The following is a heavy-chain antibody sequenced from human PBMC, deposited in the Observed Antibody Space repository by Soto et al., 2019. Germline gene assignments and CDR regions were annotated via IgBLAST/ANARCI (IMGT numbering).Heavy chain of an antibody. V-gene: IGHV1-69*13. CDR3: ARDQSSGGSYAFDI. CDR1: GGTFSSYA. CDR2: IIPIFGTA. D-gene: IGHD3-22*01. Sequence: SVKVSCKASGGTFSSYAISWVRQAPGQGLEWMGGIIPIFGTANYAQKFQGRVTITADESTSTAYMELSSLRSEDTAVYYCARDQSSGGSYAFDIWGQGTMVTVSS. J-gene: IGHJ3*02.